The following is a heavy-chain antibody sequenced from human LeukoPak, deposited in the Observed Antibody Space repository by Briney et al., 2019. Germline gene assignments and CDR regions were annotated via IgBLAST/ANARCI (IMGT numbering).Heavy chain of an antibody. D-gene: IGHD2-2*01. V-gene: IGHV1-2*02. CDR2: INPNSGGT. CDR1: RYTFTGYY. J-gene: IGHJ4*02. CDR3: ARDASVVVVPAAISFIDY. Sequence: GASVKVSCKASRYTFTGYYMHWVRQAPGQGLEWMGWINPNSGGTNYAQNFQGRVTMTRDTSISTAYMELSRLRSDDTAVYYCARDASVVVVPAAISFIDYWGQGTLVTVSS.